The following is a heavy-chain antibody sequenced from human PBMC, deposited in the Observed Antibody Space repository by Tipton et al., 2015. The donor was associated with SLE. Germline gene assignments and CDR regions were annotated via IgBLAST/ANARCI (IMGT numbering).Heavy chain of an antibody. V-gene: IGHV4-39*07. D-gene: IGHD4-17*01. Sequence: LRLSCTVSGGSISSSSYYWGWIRQPPGKGLEWIGSIYYSGSTYYNPSLKSRVTISVDTSKNQFSLKLSSVTAADTAVYYCASSNGDYFDYWGQGTLVTVSS. CDR2: IYYSGST. J-gene: IGHJ4*02. CDR1: GGSISSSSYY. CDR3: ASSNGDYFDY.